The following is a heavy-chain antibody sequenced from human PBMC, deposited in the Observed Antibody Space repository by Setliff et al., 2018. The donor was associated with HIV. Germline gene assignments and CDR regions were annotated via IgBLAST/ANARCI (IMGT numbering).Heavy chain of an antibody. CDR2: IYYSGST. J-gene: IGHJ4*02. V-gene: IGHV4-59*11. CDR3: ARDQRTAVAGTYY. D-gene: IGHD6-19*01. CDR1: GGSITGHY. Sequence: SETLSLTCTVSGGSITGHYWRWNRQPPGKGLEWIGYIYYSGSTIYNPSLKSRVAISVDTSKNQFSLKLTSVTAADTAVYYCARDQRTAVAGTYYWGQGTLVTVSS.